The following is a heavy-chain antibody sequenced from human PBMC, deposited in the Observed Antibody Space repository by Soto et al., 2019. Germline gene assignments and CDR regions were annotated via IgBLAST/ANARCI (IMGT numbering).Heavy chain of an antibody. CDR2: ISGSGGDT. CDR3: AKGITVAGNYYYGMDV. V-gene: IGHV3-23*01. CDR1: GFIFSSYA. D-gene: IGHD6-19*01. J-gene: IGHJ6*02. Sequence: EVQLLESGGGLVQPGGSLRLSCAASGFIFSSYAMTWVRQAPGKGLEWVSVISGSGGDTYYADSVKGRFAISRDNSKHTLYLQMNSLRAEDTAVYYCAKGITVAGNYYYGMDVWGQGTTVTVSS.